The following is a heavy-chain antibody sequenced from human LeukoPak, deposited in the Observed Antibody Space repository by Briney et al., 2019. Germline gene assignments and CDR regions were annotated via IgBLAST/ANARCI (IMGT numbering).Heavy chain of an antibody. Sequence: GGSLRLSCAASGFTFSSYAMDWVRQAPGKGLEWVAFISNDGTNKYYADSVKGRFTISRDNSKNTLYLQMNSLRPEDTAVYYCGRDQGGSIGWYGDYWGQGTLVTVSS. D-gene: IGHD6-19*01. CDR2: ISNDGTNK. CDR1: GFTFSSYA. CDR3: GRDQGGSIGWYGDY. J-gene: IGHJ4*02. V-gene: IGHV3-30*04.